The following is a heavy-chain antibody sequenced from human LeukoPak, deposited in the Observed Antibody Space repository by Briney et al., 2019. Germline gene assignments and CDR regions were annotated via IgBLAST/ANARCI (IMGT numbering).Heavy chain of an antibody. J-gene: IGHJ4*02. CDR3: ARNWRGSSSNFDY. CDR1: GFTFSSYA. D-gene: IGHD6-6*01. Sequence: GGSLRLSCAASGFTFSSYAMSWVRQAPGKGLEWVSAISGSGGSTYYADSVKGRFTISRDNSKNTLYLQMNSLRAEDTAVYYCARNWRGSSSNFDYWGQGTLVTVSS. V-gene: IGHV3-23*01. CDR2: ISGSGGST.